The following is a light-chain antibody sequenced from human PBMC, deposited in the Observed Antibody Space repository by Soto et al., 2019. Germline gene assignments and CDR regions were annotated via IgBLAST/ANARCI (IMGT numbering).Light chain of an antibody. CDR2: DAS. CDR1: QSINSW. J-gene: IGKJ2*01. V-gene: IGKV1-5*01. Sequence: DMQMTQSPSTLSASVGDRVTITCRASQSINSWLAWYQQKPGKAPKLLIYDASSLESGVPSRFSGSGSGTEFTLTISSLQPDDFATYYCQHYNGYFGQGTKVDIK. CDR3: QHYNGY.